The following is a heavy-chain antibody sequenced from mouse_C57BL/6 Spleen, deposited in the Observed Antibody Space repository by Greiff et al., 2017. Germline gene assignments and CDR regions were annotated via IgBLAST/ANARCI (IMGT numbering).Heavy chain of an antibody. J-gene: IGHJ1*03. CDR3: ARLYDYDWYFDV. V-gene: IGHV8-12*01. Sequence: QVTLKESGPGILQSSQTLSLTCSFSGFSLSTSGMGVSWIRQPSGKGLEWLAHIYWDDDKRYNPSLKSRLTISKVTSRNQVFLKITSVDTADTATYYCARLYDYDWYFDVWGTGTTVTVSS. CDR2: IYWDDDK. CDR1: GFSLSTSGMG. D-gene: IGHD2-4*01.